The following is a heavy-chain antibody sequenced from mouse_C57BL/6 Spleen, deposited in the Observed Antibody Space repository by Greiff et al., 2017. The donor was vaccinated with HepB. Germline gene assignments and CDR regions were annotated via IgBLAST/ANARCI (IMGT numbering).Heavy chain of an antibody. Sequence: EVQLVESGGGLVKPGGSLKLSCAASGFTFSSYAMSWVRQTPEKRLEWVATISDGGSYTYYPDNVKGRFTISRDNAKNNLYLQMSHLKSEDTAMYYCARIYDGRGYFDYWGQGTTLTVSS. D-gene: IGHD2-3*01. CDR2: ISDGGSYT. CDR3: ARIYDGRGYFDY. CDR1: GFTFSSYA. J-gene: IGHJ2*01. V-gene: IGHV5-4*01.